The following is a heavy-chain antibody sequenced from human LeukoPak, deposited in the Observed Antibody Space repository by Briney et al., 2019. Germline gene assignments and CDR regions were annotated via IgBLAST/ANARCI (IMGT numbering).Heavy chain of an antibody. V-gene: IGHV3-7*03. CDR1: GFTFSNYW. Sequence: PGGSLRLSCAASGFTFSNYWMTWVRQAPGKGLEWVANIKQDGSEKYYVDSVKGRFTISRDNAKNSLYLQMNSLRGEDTAIYYCAKSGSTIWNYWGQGTLVTVSS. CDR2: IKQDGSEK. CDR3: AKSGSTIWNY. J-gene: IGHJ4*02. D-gene: IGHD2-2*01.